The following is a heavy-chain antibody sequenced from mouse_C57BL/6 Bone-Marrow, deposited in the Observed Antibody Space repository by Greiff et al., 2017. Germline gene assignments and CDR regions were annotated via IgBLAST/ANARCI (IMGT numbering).Heavy chain of an antibody. CDR3: ARWNYHYYAMDY. J-gene: IGHJ4*01. CDR1: GFTFTDYY. CDR2: IRNKANGYTT. Sequence: EVQLVESGGGLVQPGGSLSLSCAASGFTFTDYYMSWVRQPPGKALEWLGFIRNKANGYTTEYSASVKGRFTISRDNSQSILYLQMNALRAEDSATYYCARWNYHYYAMDYWGQGTSVTVSS. V-gene: IGHV7-3*01. D-gene: IGHD2-1*01.